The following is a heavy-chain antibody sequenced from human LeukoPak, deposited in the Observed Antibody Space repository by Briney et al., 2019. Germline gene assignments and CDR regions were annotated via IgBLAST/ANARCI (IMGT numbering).Heavy chain of an antibody. CDR1: GFPFSTFW. J-gene: IGHJ4*02. Sequence: SGGSLRLSCAASGFPFSTFWMNWVRQTPEKGLEWLATIKQDGSERYYVDSVRGRFTISRDNTKNSLYLQMNSLRAEDTAVYYCARGGDCSYWGQGTLVTVSS. CDR3: ARGGDCSY. D-gene: IGHD2-21*02. CDR2: IKQDGSER. V-gene: IGHV3-7*01.